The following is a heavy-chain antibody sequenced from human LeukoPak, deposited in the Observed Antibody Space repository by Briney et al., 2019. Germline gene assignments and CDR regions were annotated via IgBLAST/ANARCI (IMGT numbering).Heavy chain of an antibody. Sequence: PGGSLRLSCAASGFTFNTYGMSWVRQAPGKGLEWVSAMSGGGGSTFYADSVKGRFTISRDNSKNTLYLQMNSLKDEDTAIYYCAKSHCGIFGCSRAEFWGQGTLVTVSS. CDR1: GFTFNTYG. CDR2: MSGGGGST. CDR3: AKSHCGIFGCSRAEF. V-gene: IGHV3-23*01. D-gene: IGHD2-21*01. J-gene: IGHJ4*02.